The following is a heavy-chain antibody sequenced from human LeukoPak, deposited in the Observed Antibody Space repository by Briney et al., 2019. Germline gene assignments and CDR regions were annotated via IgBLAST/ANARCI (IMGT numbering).Heavy chain of an antibody. CDR1: RFTFSTYS. Sequence: GGSLRLSCAASRFTFSTYSMSWVRQAPGRGLEWVSYISSSSTNIYYKDSVKGRFTISGDNAKNSLYLHMTSLRAEDTAVYYCVRNDGDNAFDIWGQGTMVIVSS. D-gene: IGHD4-17*01. CDR3: VRNDGDNAFDI. J-gene: IGHJ3*02. V-gene: IGHV3-48*01. CDR2: ISSSSTNI.